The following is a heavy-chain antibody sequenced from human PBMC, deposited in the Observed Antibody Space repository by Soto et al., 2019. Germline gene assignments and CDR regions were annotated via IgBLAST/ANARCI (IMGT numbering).Heavy chain of an antibody. CDR3: VSRWTTVPPQAYFDY. V-gene: IGHV4-39*01. CDR2: VYYRGIS. D-gene: IGHD4-17*01. Sequence: SDTLSLTCTVSGGSVTNSSYYWGWIPQSPGKLLEWSGSVYYRGISYSKSSVKSRVTISVDTSKTRFSLSLNSVTASDTAVYFCVSRWTTVPPQAYFDYWGRGALVTVSS. CDR1: GGSVTNSSYY. J-gene: IGHJ4*02.